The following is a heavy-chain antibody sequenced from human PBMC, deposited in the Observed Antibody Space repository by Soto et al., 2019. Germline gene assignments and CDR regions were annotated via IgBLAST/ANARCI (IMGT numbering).Heavy chain of an antibody. CDR1: GVSISSHY. J-gene: IGHJ4*02. CDR2: LSYTGDT. Sequence: QVQLQESGPGLVKPSETLSLICTVSGVSISSHYWSWTRQPPGKGLEWIGYLSYTGDTSYNPSLKSRVSTSIDTSKNQFSLKLTSVTAADTAVYYCARGGASSLPFDYWGQGALVTVSS. V-gene: IGHV4-59*11. D-gene: IGHD6-13*01. CDR3: ARGGASSLPFDY.